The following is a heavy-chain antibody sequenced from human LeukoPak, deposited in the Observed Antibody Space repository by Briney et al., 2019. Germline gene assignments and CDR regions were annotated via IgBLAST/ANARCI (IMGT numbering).Heavy chain of an antibody. CDR1: GCXINHYY. CDR2: IFYSGST. V-gene: IGHV4-59*01. Sequence: PSETLSLTCTVSGCXINHYYLSWIRQPPGKGLEWIGYIFYSGSTDYNPSLKSRVTISVDTSKNQFSLNLSSVTAADTAVYYCARSLTGNFDYWGQGTLVTVSS. J-gene: IGHJ4*02. CDR3: ARSLTGNFDY. D-gene: IGHD3-9*01.